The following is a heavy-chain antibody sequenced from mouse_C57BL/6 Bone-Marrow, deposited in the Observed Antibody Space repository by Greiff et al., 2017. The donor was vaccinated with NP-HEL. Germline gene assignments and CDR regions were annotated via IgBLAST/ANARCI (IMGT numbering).Heavy chain of an antibody. Sequence: QVQLQQPGAELVKPGASVKLSCKASGYTFTSYWMHWVKQRPGQGLEWIGMIHPNSGSTNYNEKFKSKATLTVDKSSSTAYIQLSSLTSEDSAVYYCARVIPIYYYGPWFAYWGQGTLVTVSA. CDR3: ARVIPIYYYGPWFAY. CDR1: GYTFTSYW. D-gene: IGHD1-1*01. V-gene: IGHV1-64*01. J-gene: IGHJ3*01. CDR2: IHPNSGST.